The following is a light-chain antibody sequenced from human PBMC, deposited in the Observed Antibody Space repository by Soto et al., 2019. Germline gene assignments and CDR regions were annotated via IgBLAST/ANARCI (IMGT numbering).Light chain of an antibody. J-gene: IGKJ4*01. CDR1: QGIRNY. CDR3: QKYNSATLA. V-gene: IGKV1-27*01. CDR2: AAF. Sequence: DIQMNQSPSSLSASVGDRVTITRRASQGIRNYLAWYQQTQGKVPKLXIYAAFTLQSGVPSRFSGSGAGTDCTLTISSLQPEDVATDYCQKYNSATLAFGGGTKVDIK.